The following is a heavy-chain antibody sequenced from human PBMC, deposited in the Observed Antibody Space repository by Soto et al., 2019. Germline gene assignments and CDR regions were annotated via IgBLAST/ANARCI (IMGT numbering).Heavy chain of an antibody. CDR1: GGSISTDNW. D-gene: IGHD3-10*01. CDR2: NYHSRDS. Sequence: SETLSLTCAVSGGSISTDNWCSWVRQPPGRGLEWMGENYHSRDSNFNPSLKSRVTISVDKSKNQSSMQMASVTAADTALYYCTGGSGSSMLRRVFISWGRGTQVTVSS. V-gene: IGHV4-4*02. CDR3: TGGSGSSMLRRVFIS. J-gene: IGHJ4*02.